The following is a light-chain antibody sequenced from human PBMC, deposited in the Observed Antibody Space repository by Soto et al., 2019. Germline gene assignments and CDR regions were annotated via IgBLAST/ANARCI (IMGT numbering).Light chain of an antibody. J-gene: IGKJ5*01. CDR3: QQYNSYSIT. V-gene: IGKV1-5*03. CDR2: KAS. Sequence: DIQMTQSPSTLSASVGDRVTITCRASQSISSWLAWYQQKPRKAPKLLIYKASSLESGVPSRFSGSGSGTEITITISSLQPDDFATYYCQQYNSYSITFGQGTRLEIK. CDR1: QSISSW.